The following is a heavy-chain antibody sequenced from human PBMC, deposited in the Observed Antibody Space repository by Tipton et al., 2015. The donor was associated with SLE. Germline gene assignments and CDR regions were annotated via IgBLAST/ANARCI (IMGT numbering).Heavy chain of an antibody. D-gene: IGHD6-13*01. CDR3: ARDLYRSPGVFDY. V-gene: IGHV4-61*01. CDR2: IYYSGST. J-gene: IGHJ4*02. CDR1: GYSISSGYY. Sequence: TLSLTCAVSGYSISSGYYWSWIRQPPGKGLEWIAYIYYSGSTNYNPSLKSRVTISVDTSKNQFSLKLSSVTAADTAVYYCARDLYRSPGVFDYWGQGTLVTVSS.